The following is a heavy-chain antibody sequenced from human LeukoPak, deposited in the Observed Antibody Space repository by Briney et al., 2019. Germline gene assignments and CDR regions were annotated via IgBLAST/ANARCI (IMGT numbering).Heavy chain of an antibody. D-gene: IGHD3-10*01. CDR2: INPNSGGT. Sequence: GASVKVSCKASGYSFSDYSMHWVRQAPGQGLERMGRINPNSGGTSYAQNFQGRVSMTRDTSISTTYMELSGLTSDDTAVYYCARGGSGSGYLYYFDFWGQGTLVSVSS. CDR3: ARGGSGSGYLYYFDF. J-gene: IGHJ4*02. CDR1: GYSFSDYS. V-gene: IGHV1-2*06.